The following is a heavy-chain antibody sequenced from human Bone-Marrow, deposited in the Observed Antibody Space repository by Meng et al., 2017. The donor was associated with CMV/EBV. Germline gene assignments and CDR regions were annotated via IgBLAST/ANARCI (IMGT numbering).Heavy chain of an antibody. J-gene: IGHJ4*02. V-gene: IGHV3-21*01. D-gene: IGHD6-13*01. CDR2: ISSSSSYI. Sequence: GESLKISCAGSGFTFSSHWMSWVRQAPGKGLEWVSSISSSSSYIYYADSVKGRFTISRDNAKNSLYLQMNSLRAEDTAVYYCARIAAAALLFDYWGQGTLVTVSS. CDR3: ARIAAAALLFDY. CDR1: GFTFSSHW.